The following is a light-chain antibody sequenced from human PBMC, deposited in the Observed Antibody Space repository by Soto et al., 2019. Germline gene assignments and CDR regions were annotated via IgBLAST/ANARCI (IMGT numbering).Light chain of an antibody. Sequence: QSVLTQPPSASETPGQRVTISCSGSSSNIGGNYVFWYKQVPGTSPKLLIFGNSKRPSGVSDRFSGSKSGTSASLAISGLRSDDEADYYCASWDDSLSGVVFGGGTKVTVL. V-gene: IGLV1-47*02. CDR1: SSNIGGNY. J-gene: IGLJ3*02. CDR2: GNS. CDR3: ASWDDSLSGVV.